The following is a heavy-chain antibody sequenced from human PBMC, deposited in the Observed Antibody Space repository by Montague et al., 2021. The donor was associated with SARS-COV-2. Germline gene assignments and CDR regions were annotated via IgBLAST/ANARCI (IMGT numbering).Heavy chain of an antibody. J-gene: IGHJ4*02. V-gene: IGHV4-34*01. Sequence: SETLSLTCAVYGGSFSGYYWSWIRQPPGKGLEWIGETNHSGSTNYNPSLKSRVTISVDTSKNQFSLKLSSVTAADTAVYYCARGLFQPDSQAYWGQGTLVTVSS. CDR1: GGSFSGYY. CDR2: TNHSGST. D-gene: IGHD2-15*01. CDR3: ARGLFQPDSQAY.